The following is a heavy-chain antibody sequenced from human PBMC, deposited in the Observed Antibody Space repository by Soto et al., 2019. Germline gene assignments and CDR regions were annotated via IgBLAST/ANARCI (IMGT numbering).Heavy chain of an antibody. Sequence: SDTLSLTCAVSGGSISSSNWWSWVRQPPGKGLEWIGEVYHSGSTNYNPSLKSRVTISVDKSENQFSLKLSSVTAADTAVYYCARDQRSLLPYYFDYWGQGTLVTVSS. V-gene: IGHV4-4*02. CDR1: GGSISSSNW. CDR2: VYHSGST. CDR3: ARDQRSLLPYYFDY. D-gene: IGHD2-15*01. J-gene: IGHJ4*02.